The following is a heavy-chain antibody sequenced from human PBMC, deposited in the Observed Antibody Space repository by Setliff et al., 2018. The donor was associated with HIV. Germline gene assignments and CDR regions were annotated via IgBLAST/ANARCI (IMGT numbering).Heavy chain of an antibody. D-gene: IGHD6-6*01. J-gene: IGHJ4*02. CDR1: GVSFRTYH. Sequence: SETLSLTCNVYGVSFRTYHWSWVRLPPGKRLEWIGYIRYNGNTNYNPSFKNRVTVSLDEAKNQFSLNLKSVTSADTAVYYCATEGREKLALFDHWGLGILVTVSS. CDR2: IRYNGNT. V-gene: IGHV4-59*12. CDR3: ATEGREKLALFDH.